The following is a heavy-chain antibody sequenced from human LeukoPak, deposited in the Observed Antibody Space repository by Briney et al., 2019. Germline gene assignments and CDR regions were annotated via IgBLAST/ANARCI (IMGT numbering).Heavy chain of an antibody. Sequence: PGGSLRLSCAASGFTFSSYSMNWVRQAPGKGLEWVSYIISRSSTIHYADSVKGRFTISRDNAKNSLYLQMNTLRDEDTAVYYCARYCSSSSCSGGFDYWGHGTLVTVSS. V-gene: IGHV3-48*02. CDR1: GFTFSSYS. J-gene: IGHJ4*01. D-gene: IGHD2-2*01. CDR2: IISRSSTI. CDR3: ARYCSSSSCSGGFDY.